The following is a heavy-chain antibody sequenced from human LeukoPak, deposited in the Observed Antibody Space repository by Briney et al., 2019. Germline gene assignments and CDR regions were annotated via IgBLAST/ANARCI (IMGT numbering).Heavy chain of an antibody. CDR2: IYHSGST. CDR3: ARGEARCTSTSCYKMGGYYYYYMDV. V-gene: IGHV4-4*02. D-gene: IGHD2-2*02. Sequence: PSGTLSLTCAVSGGSISSSNWWSWVRQPPGKGLEWIGEIYHSGSTNYNPSLKSRVTISVDTSKNQFSLRLSSVTAADTAVYYCARGEARCTSTSCYKMGGYYYYYMDVWGKGTTVTVSS. J-gene: IGHJ6*03. CDR1: GGSISSSNW.